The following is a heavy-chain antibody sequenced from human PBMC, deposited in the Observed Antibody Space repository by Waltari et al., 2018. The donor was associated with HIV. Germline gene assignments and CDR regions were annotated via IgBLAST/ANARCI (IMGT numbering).Heavy chain of an antibody. CDR1: GGPFSSYA. V-gene: IGHV1-69*13. Sequence: QVQLVQSGAEVKKPGSSVKGSCKASGGPFSSYAVTWVRQAPGQGLEWMGGIIPIFGTANYAQKFQGRVTITADESTSTAYMELSSLRSEDTAVYYCARAYYYDSSGYGGDYWGQGTLVTVSS. CDR2: IIPIFGTA. J-gene: IGHJ4*02. D-gene: IGHD3-22*01. CDR3: ARAYYYDSSGYGGDY.